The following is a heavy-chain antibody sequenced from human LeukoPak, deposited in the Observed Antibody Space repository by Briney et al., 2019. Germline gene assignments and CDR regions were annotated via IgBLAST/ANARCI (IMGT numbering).Heavy chain of an antibody. J-gene: IGHJ2*01. CDR3: AKVKPYWYFDL. V-gene: IGHV3-23*01. CDR1: GFTFSSYS. Sequence: GGSLRLSCAASGFTFSSYSMNWVRQAPGKGLEWVSSINSGGDSTYYADSVKGRFTISRDNSKNTLYLQMNSLRAEDTAVYYCAKVKPYWYFDLWGRGTLVTVSS. CDR2: INSGGDST.